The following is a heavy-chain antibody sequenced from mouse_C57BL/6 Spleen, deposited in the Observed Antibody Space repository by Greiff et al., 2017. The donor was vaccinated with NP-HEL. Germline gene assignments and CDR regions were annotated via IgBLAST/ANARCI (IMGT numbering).Heavy chain of an antibody. V-gene: IGHV1-22*01. J-gene: IGHJ3*01. CDR3: ASSLIYYDYDRFAY. CDR2: INPNNGGT. Sequence: VQLQQSGPELVKPGASVKMSCKASGYTFTDYNMHWVKQSHGKSLEWIGYINPNNGGTSYNQKFKGKATLTVNKSSSTAYMELRSLTSEDSAVDYCASSLIYYDYDRFAYWGQGTLVTVSA. CDR1: GYTFTDYN. D-gene: IGHD2-4*01.